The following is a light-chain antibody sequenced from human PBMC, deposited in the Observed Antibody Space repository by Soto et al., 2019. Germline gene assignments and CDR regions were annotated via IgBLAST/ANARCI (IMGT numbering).Light chain of an antibody. CDR3: QKYDSAPWT. CDR1: QGIDNF. Sequence: DIQMTQSPSSLSASIGDKVTITCRASQGIDNFLAWYQQKPGKPPKLLMYAASSLQSGVPSRFSGSGVGTDFTLTISSLQPEDVASYYCQKYDSAPWTFGQGTKVEIK. J-gene: IGKJ1*01. V-gene: IGKV1-27*01. CDR2: AAS.